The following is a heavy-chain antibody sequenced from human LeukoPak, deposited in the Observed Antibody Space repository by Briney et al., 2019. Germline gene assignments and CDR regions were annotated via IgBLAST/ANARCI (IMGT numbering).Heavy chain of an antibody. CDR2: VYYSGST. Sequence: TSETLSLTCTVSGGSISSYYWSWIRQPPGKGLEWIAYVYYSGSTNYNPSLESRLTISVDTSKNQFSLKLSSVTAADTAVYYCASGISGWRQIDYWGQGTLVTVSS. CDR3: ASGISGWRQIDY. CDR1: GGSISSYY. J-gene: IGHJ4*02. V-gene: IGHV4-59*01. D-gene: IGHD6-19*01.